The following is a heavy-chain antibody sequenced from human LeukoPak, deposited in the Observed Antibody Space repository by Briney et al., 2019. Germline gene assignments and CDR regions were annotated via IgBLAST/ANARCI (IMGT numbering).Heavy chain of an antibody. Sequence: SETLSLTCAAYGGSFSGYYWSWIRQPPGKGLEWIGEINHSGSTNYNPSLKSRVTISVDTSKNQFSLKLSSVTAADTAVYYCARGKGSSRNNWFDPWGQGTLVTVSS. CDR1: GGSFSGYY. D-gene: IGHD6-13*01. V-gene: IGHV4-34*01. CDR3: ARGKGSSRNNWFDP. J-gene: IGHJ5*02. CDR2: INHSGST.